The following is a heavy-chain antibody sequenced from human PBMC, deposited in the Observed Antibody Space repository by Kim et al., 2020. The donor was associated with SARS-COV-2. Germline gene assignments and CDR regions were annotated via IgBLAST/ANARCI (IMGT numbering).Heavy chain of an antibody. CDR2: INFGGNT. CDR3: ARCGEYSSPRFYGYGMDV. Sequence: SETLSLTCTVSGGSISSYYWTWIRQPAGKGLEWIGRINFGGNTYYNPSLKGRVTMSVDTSKNQFSLKLYSVTAADTAVYFCARCGEYSSPRFYGYGMDVWGQGTTVIVSS. CDR1: GGSISSYY. V-gene: IGHV4-4*07. J-gene: IGHJ6*02. D-gene: IGHD6-13*01.